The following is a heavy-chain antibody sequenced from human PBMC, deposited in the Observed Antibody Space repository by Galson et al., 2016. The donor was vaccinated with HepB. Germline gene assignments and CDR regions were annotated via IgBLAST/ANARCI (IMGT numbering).Heavy chain of an antibody. CDR3: VGGKLASGGPY. CDR2: IYHTGST. Sequence: SETLSLTCLVSGGSVSRDTWWSWVRQPPGKGLEWIGEIYHTGSTNYDPSVKNRVTISLDKSRNQFSLRLTSVTATDTAVYYCVGGKLASGGPYWGQGNLVRVSS. V-gene: IGHV4-4*02. J-gene: IGHJ4*02. D-gene: IGHD4-23*01. CDR1: GGSVSRDTW.